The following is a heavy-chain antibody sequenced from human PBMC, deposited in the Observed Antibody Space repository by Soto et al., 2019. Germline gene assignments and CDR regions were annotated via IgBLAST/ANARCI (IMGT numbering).Heavy chain of an antibody. CDR2: ISDSGGGT. CDR3: AKFVQVSGTDY. CDR1: GFTFSSYA. J-gene: IGHJ4*02. V-gene: IGHV3-23*01. D-gene: IGHD1-1*01. Sequence: PGGSLRLSCEASGFTFSSYAMSWVRQAPGNGLECVSAISDSGGGTYYADSVKGRFTVSRDNSRNTLYLQMNSLSAEDTAIYYCAKFVQVSGTDYWGQGTQVTVSS.